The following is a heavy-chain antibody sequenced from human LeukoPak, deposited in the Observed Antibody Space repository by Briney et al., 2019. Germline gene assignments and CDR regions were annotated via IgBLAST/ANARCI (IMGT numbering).Heavy chain of an antibody. V-gene: IGHV3-21*01. J-gene: IGHJ6*03. CDR3: ARDASGFYLYYYMDV. D-gene: IGHD6-25*01. Sequence: GGSLRLSCTPSGFTFSDYSMNWVRQAPGKGLEWVSSISTSSTYTFYADSVKGRFTISRDNRKNSLYLQMSSLTAEDTAVYYCARDASGFYLYYYMDVWGKGTAVTVSS. CDR2: ISTSSTYT. CDR1: GFTFSDYS.